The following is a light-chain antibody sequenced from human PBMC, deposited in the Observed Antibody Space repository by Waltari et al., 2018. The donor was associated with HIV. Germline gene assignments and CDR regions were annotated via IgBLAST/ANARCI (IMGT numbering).Light chain of an antibody. CDR1: TSHIGDHY. Sequence: QSVLTQPPSVSAAPGQKVTFSCSGSTSHIGDHYVSWYQHLPGTAPKLLIFENNKRPSGIPDRFSGSKSGTSATLGITGLQTGDEADYYCGTWDSNLSAWVFGGGTKVTVL. CDR2: ENN. V-gene: IGLV1-51*02. J-gene: IGLJ3*02. CDR3: GTWDSNLSAWV.